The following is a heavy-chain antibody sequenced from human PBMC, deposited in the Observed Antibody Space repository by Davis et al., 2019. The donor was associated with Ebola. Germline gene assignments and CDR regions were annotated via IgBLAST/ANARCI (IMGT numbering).Heavy chain of an antibody. D-gene: IGHD4-23*01. CDR1: GYTFTGYY. CDR2: INPNSGGT. J-gene: IGHJ4*02. Sequence: ASVKVSCKASGYTFTGYYMHWVRQAPGQGLEWMGWINPNSGGTNYAQKFQGWVTMTRDTSISTAYMELSSLRSEDTAVYYCARDGRSGNYGGPRTFDYWGQGTLVTVSS. CDR3: ARDGRSGNYGGPRTFDY. V-gene: IGHV1-2*04.